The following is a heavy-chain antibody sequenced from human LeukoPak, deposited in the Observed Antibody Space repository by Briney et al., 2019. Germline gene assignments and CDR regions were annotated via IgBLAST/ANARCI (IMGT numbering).Heavy chain of an antibody. CDR3: VSVPAAGDY. CDR2: INSDGSSA. CDR1: GFTFSNYW. D-gene: IGHD2-15*01. J-gene: IGHJ4*02. Sequence: PGGSLRLSCAASGFTFSNYWMHWVRQAPGKGLVWVSRINSDGSSASYADSVKGRFTMSRDNAKNTLYLQMNSLRVEDTAVYYCVSVPAAGDYWGQGTLVSVSS. V-gene: IGHV3-74*01.